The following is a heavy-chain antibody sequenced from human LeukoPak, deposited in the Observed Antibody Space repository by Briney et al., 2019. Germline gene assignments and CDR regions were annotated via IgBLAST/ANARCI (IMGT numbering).Heavy chain of an antibody. CDR1: GDSISRSSYY. V-gene: IGHV4-39*07. CDR2: ISYSGST. J-gene: IGHJ5*02. D-gene: IGHD2-15*01. CDR3: ATTLVVVGGFWFDP. Sequence: SETLSLTCTVSGDSISRSSYYWGWIRQPPGKGLEWIGSISYSGSTYYSPSLKSRVTISVDTSKNQFSLKLSSVTAADTAVYYCATTLVVVGGFWFDPWGQGTLVTVSS.